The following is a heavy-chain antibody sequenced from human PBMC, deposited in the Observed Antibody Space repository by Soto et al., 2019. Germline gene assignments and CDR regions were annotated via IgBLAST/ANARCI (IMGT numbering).Heavy chain of an antibody. J-gene: IGHJ4*02. CDR3: ARDGGRHSGGIDY. CDR1: GGTFSSYS. D-gene: IGHD1-26*01. Sequence: QVQLVQSGAEVKKPGSSVKVSCKASGGTFSSYSINWVRQAPGQGLEWMGEVIPIFGTANYAHKFQGRVTITAAESTSTAYMELSSLRSEDTAVYYCARDGGRHSGGIDYWGQGTLVTVSS. CDR2: VIPIFGTA. V-gene: IGHV1-69*01.